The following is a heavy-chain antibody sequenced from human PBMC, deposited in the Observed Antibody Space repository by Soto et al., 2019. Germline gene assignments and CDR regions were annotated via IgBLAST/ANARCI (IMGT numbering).Heavy chain of an antibody. CDR2: IYYSGST. J-gene: IGHJ4*02. D-gene: IGHD3-16*02. CDR3: AREIVSVARNYYFDY. V-gene: IGHV4-31*03. Sequence: SETLSLTCTFSGGSISSGGYYWSWIRQHPGKGLEWIGYIYYSGSTYYNPSLKSRVTISVDTSKNQFSLKLSSVTAADTAVYYCAREIVSVARNYYFDYWGQGTLVTVSS. CDR1: GGSISSGGYY.